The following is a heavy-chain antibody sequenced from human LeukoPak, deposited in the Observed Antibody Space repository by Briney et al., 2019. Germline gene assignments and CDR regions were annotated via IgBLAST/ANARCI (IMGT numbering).Heavy chain of an antibody. J-gene: IGHJ5*02. CDR1: GGTFSSYA. CDR2: IIPIFGTA. Sequence: VKVSCKASGGTFSSYAISWVRQAPGQGLEWMGGIIPIFGTANYAQKFQGRVTITTDESTSTAYMELSSLRSEDTAVYYCARNPYSSSWYWGWFDPWGQGTLVTVSS. D-gene: IGHD6-13*01. CDR3: ARNPYSSSWYWGWFDP. V-gene: IGHV1-69*13.